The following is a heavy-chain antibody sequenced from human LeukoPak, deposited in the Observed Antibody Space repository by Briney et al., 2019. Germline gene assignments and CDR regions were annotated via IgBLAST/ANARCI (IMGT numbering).Heavy chain of an antibody. D-gene: IGHD4-23*01. CDR2: ISAYNGNT. CDR3: ARGVSRSVVTPSSY. J-gene: IGHJ4*02. Sequence: GASVKVSCKASGYTFTNYAISWVRQAPGQGLEWVGWISAYNGNTNYAQKLQGRVTMTTDTSTSTAYMELRSLRSDDTAVYYCARGVSRSVVTPSSYWGQGTLVTVSS. V-gene: IGHV1-18*01. CDR1: GYTFTNYA.